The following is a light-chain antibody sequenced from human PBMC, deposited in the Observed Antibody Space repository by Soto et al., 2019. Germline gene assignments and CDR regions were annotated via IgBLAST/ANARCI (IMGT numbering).Light chain of an antibody. CDR1: QSFNSNY. Sequence: EIVLTQSPGTLSLSPGERATLSCRASQSFNSNYLAWYRRKPGQAPSLLIYGASTRATGIPGRFSGSGSGTDFTLSITRLEPEDFAVYYCQQYGSTPPKFGQGTKVEIK. CDR2: GAS. J-gene: IGKJ1*01. CDR3: QQYGSTPPK. V-gene: IGKV3-20*01.